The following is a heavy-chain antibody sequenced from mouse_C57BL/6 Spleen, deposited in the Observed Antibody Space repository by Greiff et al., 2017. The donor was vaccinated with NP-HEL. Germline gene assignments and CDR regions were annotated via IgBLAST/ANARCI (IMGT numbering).Heavy chain of an antibody. Sequence: VKLQQPGAELVKPGASVKLSCKASGYTFTSYWMQWVKQRPGQGLEWIGEIDPSDSYTNYNQKFKGKATLTVDTSSSTAYMQLSSLTSEDSAVYYCARGSPRAYWGQGTLVTVSA. J-gene: IGHJ3*01. CDR1: GYTFTSYW. CDR3: ARGSPRAY. CDR2: IDPSDSYT. V-gene: IGHV1-50*01.